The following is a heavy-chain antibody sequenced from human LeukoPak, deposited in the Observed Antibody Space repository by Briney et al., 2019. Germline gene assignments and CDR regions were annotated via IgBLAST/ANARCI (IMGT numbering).Heavy chain of an antibody. V-gene: IGHV3-7*01. CDR1: GFRFSSHW. CDR3: ARDIVVVPAAMGNWFDP. Sequence: GGSLRLSCAASGFRFSSHWMSWVRQAPGKGLEWAANIKQDGSEKYYVDSVKGRFTISRDNAKNSLYLQMNSLRAEDTAVYYCARDIVVVPAAMGNWFDPWGQGTLVTVSS. CDR2: IKQDGSEK. J-gene: IGHJ5*02. D-gene: IGHD2-2*01.